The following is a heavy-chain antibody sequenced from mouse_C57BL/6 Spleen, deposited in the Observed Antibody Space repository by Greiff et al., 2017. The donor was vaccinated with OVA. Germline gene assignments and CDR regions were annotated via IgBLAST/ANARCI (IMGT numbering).Heavy chain of an antibody. Sequence: VQLQQSGPELVKPGASVKISCKASGYTFTDYYMNWVKQSHGKSLEWIGDINPNNGGTSYNQKFKGKATLTVDKSSSTAYMELRSLTSEDSAVYYCARGSNYAFDYWGQGTTLTVSS. CDR2: INPNNGGT. V-gene: IGHV1-26*01. D-gene: IGHD2-5*01. CDR3: ARGSNYAFDY. CDR1: GYTFTDYY. J-gene: IGHJ2*01.